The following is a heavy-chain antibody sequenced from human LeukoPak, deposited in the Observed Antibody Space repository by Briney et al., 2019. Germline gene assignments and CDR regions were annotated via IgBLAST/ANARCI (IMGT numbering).Heavy chain of an antibody. CDR2: MYYSGST. CDR3: ARHVVDSSGYYLEYFDF. J-gene: IGHJ4*02. CDR1: GGSFSGYY. V-gene: IGHV4-34*01. D-gene: IGHD3-22*01. Sequence: SETLSLTCAVYGGSFSGYYWSWIRQPPGKGLEWIGGMYYSGSTYYNPSLKSRVTIFVDTSKNQFSLKLSSVTAADTAVYYCARHVVDSSGYYLEYFDFWGQGTLVTVSS.